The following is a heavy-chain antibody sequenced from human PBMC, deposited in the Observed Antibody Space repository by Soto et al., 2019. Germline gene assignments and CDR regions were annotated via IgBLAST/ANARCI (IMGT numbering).Heavy chain of an antibody. CDR1: GGSVSSGSYY. CDR2: IYYSGST. CDR3: ARELRYDILTGYFARLRNNWFDP. J-gene: IGHJ5*02. V-gene: IGHV4-61*01. D-gene: IGHD3-9*01. Sequence: SETLSLTCTVSGGSVSSGSYYWSWIRQPPGKGLEWIGYIYYSGSTNYNPSLKSRVTISVDTSKNQFSLKLSSVTAADTAVYYCARELRYDILTGYFARLRNNWFDPWGQGTLVTVSS.